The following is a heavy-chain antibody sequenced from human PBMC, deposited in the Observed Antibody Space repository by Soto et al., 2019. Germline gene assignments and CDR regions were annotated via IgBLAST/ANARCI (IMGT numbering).Heavy chain of an antibody. D-gene: IGHD3-10*01. Sequence: GGSLRLSCEASGFSFSAYGMHWVRQAPGKGLEWVAIIWYDGSNKFYGDSVKGRFTISRENSKNTVYLQVSSLRVEDTAVYYCARASISGPWFDHWGQGTLVTVSS. CDR3: ARASISGPWFDH. CDR1: GFSFSAYG. CDR2: IWYDGSNK. J-gene: IGHJ5*02. V-gene: IGHV3-33*01.